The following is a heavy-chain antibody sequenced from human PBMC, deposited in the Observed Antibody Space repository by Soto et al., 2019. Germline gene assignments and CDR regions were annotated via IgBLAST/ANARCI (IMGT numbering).Heavy chain of an antibody. D-gene: IGHD3-3*01. CDR2: ISSSSSYI. Sequence: PGGSLRLSCAASGFTFSSYSMNWVRQAPGKRLEWVSSISSSSSYIYYADSVKGRFTISRDNAKNSLYLQMNSLRAEDTAVYYCARARHYDFWSGRKPELDPWGQGTLVTVSS. J-gene: IGHJ5*02. CDR3: ARARHYDFWSGRKPELDP. V-gene: IGHV3-21*01. CDR1: GFTFSSYS.